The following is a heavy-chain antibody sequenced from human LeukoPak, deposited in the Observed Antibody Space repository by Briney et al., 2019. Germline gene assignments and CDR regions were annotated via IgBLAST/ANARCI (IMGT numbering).Heavy chain of an antibody. D-gene: IGHD5-12*01. V-gene: IGHV4-39*07. J-gene: IGHJ6*03. CDR3: ARESRQWLRFENYYYYYYMDV. CDR1: GGSISSSSYY. CDR2: IYTSGST. Sequence: SETLSLTCTVSGGSISSSSYYWGWIRQPPGKGLEWIGRIYTSGSTNYNPSLKSRVTISVDTSKNQFSLKLSSVTAADTAVYYCARESRQWLRFENYYYYYYMDVWGKGTTVTISS.